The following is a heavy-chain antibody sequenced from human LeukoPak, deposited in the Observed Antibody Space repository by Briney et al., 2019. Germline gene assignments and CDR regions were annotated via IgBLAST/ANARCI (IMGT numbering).Heavy chain of an antibody. Sequence: TGGSPRLSCAASGFTFSSYGMHWVRQAPGKGLEWVAVIWYDGSNKYYADSVKGRFTISRDNSKNTLYLQMNSLRAEDTAVYYCARDRFSESGGLLPYWGQGTLVTVSS. D-gene: IGHD1-26*01. V-gene: IGHV3-33*01. CDR2: IWYDGSNK. CDR3: ARDRFSESGGLLPY. J-gene: IGHJ4*02. CDR1: GFTFSSYG.